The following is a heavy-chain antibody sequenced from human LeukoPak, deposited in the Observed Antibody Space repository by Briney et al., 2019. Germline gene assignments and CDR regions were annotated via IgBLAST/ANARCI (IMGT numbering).Heavy chain of an antibody. V-gene: IGHV4-4*02. D-gene: IGHD3-16*01. CDR2: IYHSGST. CDR1: GGSISSSNW. CDR3: ARQSTLWGYYFDY. Sequence: SETLSLTCAVSGGSISSSNWWSWIRQPPGKGLEWMGEIYHSGSTNYNPSLKSRVTISVDKPKTQFSLKLSSVTAADTAVYYCARQSTLWGYYFDYWGQGTLVTVSS. J-gene: IGHJ4*02.